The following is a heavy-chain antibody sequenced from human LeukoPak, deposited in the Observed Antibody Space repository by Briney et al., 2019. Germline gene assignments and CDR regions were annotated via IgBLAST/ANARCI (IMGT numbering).Heavy chain of an antibody. CDR3: ARDRYSNYGYDYYGMDV. J-gene: IGHJ6*02. Sequence: GGSLRLSCAASGFTFSSYAMHWVRQAPGKGLEWVAVISYDGSNKYYADSVKGRFTISRDNSKNTLYLQMSSLRAEDTAVYYCARDRYSNYGYDYYGMDVWGQGTTVTVSS. CDR1: GFTFSSYA. CDR2: ISYDGSNK. D-gene: IGHD4-11*01. V-gene: IGHV3-30-3*01.